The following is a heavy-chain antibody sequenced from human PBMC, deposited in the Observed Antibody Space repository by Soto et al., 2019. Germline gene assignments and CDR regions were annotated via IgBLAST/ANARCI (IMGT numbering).Heavy chain of an antibody. CDR2: IYYSGST. J-gene: IGHJ4*02. CDR3: ARVGYSYGLDY. D-gene: IGHD5-18*01. CDR1: GGSISSYY. V-gene: IGHV4-59*01. Sequence: SETLSLTCTVAGGSISSYYWSWIRQPPGKGLEWIGYIYYSGSTNYNPSLKSRVTISVDTSKNQFSLKLSSVTAADTAVYYCARVGYSYGLDYWGQGTLVTVSS.